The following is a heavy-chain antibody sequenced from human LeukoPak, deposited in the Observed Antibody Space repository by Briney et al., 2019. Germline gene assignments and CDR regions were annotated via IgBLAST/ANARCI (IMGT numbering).Heavy chain of an antibody. Sequence: LPGGSLLLSCAASGFTYSNYDMHWVRPAPSTWLEWVAFIRFDASNKYYAVSVKGRFTISRDNSENTLYLQMNSLGLEDTAVYYCAGDFDYWGQGTLVSVSS. J-gene: IGHJ4*02. V-gene: IGHV3-30*02. CDR2: IRFDASNK. CDR1: GFTYSNYD. CDR3: AGDFDY.